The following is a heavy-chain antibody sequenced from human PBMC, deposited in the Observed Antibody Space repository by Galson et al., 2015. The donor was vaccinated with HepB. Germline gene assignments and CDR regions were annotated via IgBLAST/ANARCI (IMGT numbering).Heavy chain of an antibody. CDR2: INPDGSRT. CDR1: GFTFSRSW. D-gene: IGHD2/OR15-2a*01. Sequence: SLRLSCAASGFTFSRSWMHWVRQSPGKELVWVSRINPDGSRTSYADSVKGRVTISRDNDRNTLHLQLDSPTDEDTALYFCVSTDWGAPYFRGQGTLVTVSS. J-gene: IGHJ4*02. V-gene: IGHV3-74*01. CDR3: VSTDWGAPYF.